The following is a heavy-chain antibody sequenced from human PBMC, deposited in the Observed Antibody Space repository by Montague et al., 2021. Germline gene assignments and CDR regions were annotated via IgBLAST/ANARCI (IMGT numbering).Heavy chain of an antibody. CDR2: ITGSSSSI. J-gene: IGHJ1*01. Sequence: SLRISCAASGFTFRTYGMNWVRQAPGKGLEWVSYITGSSSSIYYADSVRGRFTISRDNPKNSLYLQMNSLRDEDTAVYYCARDSYSSGWYSAEYFQHWGQGTLVTVSS. CDR3: ARDSYSSGWYSAEYFQH. CDR1: GFTFRTYG. D-gene: IGHD6-19*01. V-gene: IGHV3-48*02.